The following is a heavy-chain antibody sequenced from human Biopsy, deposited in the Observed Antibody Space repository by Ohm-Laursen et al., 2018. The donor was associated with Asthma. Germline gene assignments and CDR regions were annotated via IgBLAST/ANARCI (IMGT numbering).Heavy chain of an antibody. J-gene: IGHJ4*02. CDR3: ARHWDWGSFFDY. D-gene: IGHD7-27*01. CDR2: IHYSGTT. Sequence: SDTLSLTCSVSGGSISSGDSYWGWIRQPPGKGLEWIAYIHYSGTTYNSESLRTRITISLDTLKDQLSLNLISVTAADTAVYYCARHWDWGSFFDYWGQGTPVTVSS. CDR1: GGSISSGDSY. V-gene: IGHV4-30-4*02.